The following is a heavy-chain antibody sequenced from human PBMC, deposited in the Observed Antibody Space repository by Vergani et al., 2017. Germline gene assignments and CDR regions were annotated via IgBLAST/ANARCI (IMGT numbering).Heavy chain of an antibody. V-gene: IGHV3-30*03. J-gene: IGHJ1*01. CDR2: ITDDGTQK. D-gene: IGHD1-1*01. Sequence: QVHLVESGGGVVQHGRSLRLSCVVSGLTSSNYGMHWVRRAPGKGLEWLAVITDDGTQKYYADSVKGRFTTFRYNSKSTLYLQMNSLRTEDTAVYYCATKSSGTPGCQIAYFLEWGQGTLVTVSS. CDR3: ATKSSGTPGCQIAYFLE. CDR1: GLTSSNYG.